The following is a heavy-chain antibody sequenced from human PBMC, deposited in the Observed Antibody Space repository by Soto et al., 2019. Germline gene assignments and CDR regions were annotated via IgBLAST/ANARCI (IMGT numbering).Heavy chain of an antibody. Sequence: GESLKISCKGSGYSFTSYWIGWVRQMPGKGLEWMGIIYPGDSDTRYSPSFQGQVTISADKSISTAYLQLSSLKASDTAMYYCARDAPSTYYYYYGMDVWGQGTMVTVSS. CDR1: GYSFTSYW. CDR2: IYPGDSDT. CDR3: ARDAPSTYYYYYGMDV. J-gene: IGHJ6*02. V-gene: IGHV5-51*01.